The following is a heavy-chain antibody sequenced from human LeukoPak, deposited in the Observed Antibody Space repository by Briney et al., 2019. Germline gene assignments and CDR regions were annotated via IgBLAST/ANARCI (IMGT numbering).Heavy chain of an antibody. CDR3: ARWVTTVRKWYFDL. CDR1: GGSFSGYY. D-gene: IGHD4-17*01. Sequence: SETLSLTCAVHGGSFSGYYWSWIRQPPGKGLEWIGEINHSGSTNYNPSLKSRVTISVDTSKNQFSLKLSSVTAADTAVYYCARWVTTVRKWYFDLWGRGTLVTVSS. V-gene: IGHV4-34*01. CDR2: INHSGST. J-gene: IGHJ2*01.